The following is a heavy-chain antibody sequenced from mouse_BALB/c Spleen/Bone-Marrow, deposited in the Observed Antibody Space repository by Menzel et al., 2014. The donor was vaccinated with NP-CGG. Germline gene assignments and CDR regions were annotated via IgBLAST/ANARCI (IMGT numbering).Heavy chain of an antibody. J-gene: IGHJ4*01. CDR2: ILPGSGST. D-gene: IGHD2-10*01. Sequence: LVESGAELLKPGASMKISCKATGYTLNSPCIEWVNQRPGPGLAWIGEILPGSGSTNYNERFKGKATFTADTSSNTAYMQLSSLTSEDSAVYYCARAYYVNYDAMDYWGQGTSVTVSS. CDR3: ARAYYVNYDAMDY. V-gene: IGHV1-9*01. CDR1: GYTLNSPC.